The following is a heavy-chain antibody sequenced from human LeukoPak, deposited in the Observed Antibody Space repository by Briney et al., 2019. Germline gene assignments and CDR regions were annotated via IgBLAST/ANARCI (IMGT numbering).Heavy chain of an antibody. CDR2: IYYSGST. V-gene: IGHV4-59*01. J-gene: IGHJ4*02. D-gene: IGHD6-13*01. CDR3: AVPYSSSWYDLRY. CDR1: GGSIGSYY. Sequence: SETLSLTCTVSGGSIGSYYWSWIRQPPGKGLEWIGYIYYSGSTNYNPSLKSRVTISVDTSKNQFSLKLSSVTAADTAVYYCAVPYSSSWYDLRYWGQGTLVTVSS.